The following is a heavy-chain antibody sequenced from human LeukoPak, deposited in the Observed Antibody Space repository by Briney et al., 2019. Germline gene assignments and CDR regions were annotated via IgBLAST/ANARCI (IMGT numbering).Heavy chain of an antibody. CDR1: GYTFTSYD. CDR2: MNPNSGNT. D-gene: IGHD2-2*01. V-gene: IGHV1-8*01. Sequence: ASVKVSCKASGYTFTSYDINWVRQATGQGLEWMGWMNPNSGNTGYAQKFQGRVTMTRNTSISTAYMELSSLRSEDTAVYYCAGGGADIVVVPALGYIGMDVWGQGTTVTVSS. CDR3: AGGGADIVVVPALGYIGMDV. J-gene: IGHJ6*02.